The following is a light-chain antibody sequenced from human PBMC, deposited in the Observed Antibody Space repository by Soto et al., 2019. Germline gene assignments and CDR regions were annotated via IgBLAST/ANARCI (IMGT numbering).Light chain of an antibody. Sequence: EIVSTQYPTTLSSFPGGRVTLCCRTTQYISTRLEWYPQRPGQASTRFIYQTSIRAAGIPARFSASGSGTEFTLTISSLQSEDFAVYYCQQYTTWRTFGQGTKVDIK. CDR2: QTS. CDR1: QYISTR. V-gene: IGKV3D-15*01. J-gene: IGKJ1*01. CDR3: QQYTTWRT.